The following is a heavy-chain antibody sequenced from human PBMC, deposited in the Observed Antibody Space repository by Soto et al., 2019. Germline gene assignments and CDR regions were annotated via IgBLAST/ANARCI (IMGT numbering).Heavy chain of an antibody. CDR2: ISYDGSNK. D-gene: IGHD3-22*01. J-gene: IGHJ4*02. CDR1: GFTFSSYG. V-gene: IGHV3-30*03. CDR3: ARLNYDSSYFDY. Sequence: LRLSCAASGFTFSSYGMHWVRQAPGKGLEWVAVISYDGSNKYYADSVKGRFTISRDNSKNTLYLQMNSLRAEDTAVYYCARLNYDSSYFDYWGQGTLVTVSS.